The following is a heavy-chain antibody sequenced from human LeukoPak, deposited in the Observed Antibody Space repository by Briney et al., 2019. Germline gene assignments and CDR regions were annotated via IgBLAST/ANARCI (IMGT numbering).Heavy chain of an antibody. Sequence: GGSLRLSCAASGFTFSSYAMSWVRQAPGKGLEWVSAISGSGGSTYYADSVKGRFTISRDNSKNTLYLQMNSLRAEDTAVYYCAKDQALAGLGAKTFWGQGTLVTVSS. V-gene: IGHV3-23*01. CDR2: ISGSGGST. CDR3: AKDQALAGLGAKTF. CDR1: GFTFSSYA. D-gene: IGHD6-19*01. J-gene: IGHJ4*02.